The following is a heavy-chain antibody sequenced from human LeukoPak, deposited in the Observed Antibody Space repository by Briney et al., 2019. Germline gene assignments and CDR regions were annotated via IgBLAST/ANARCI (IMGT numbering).Heavy chain of an antibody. V-gene: IGHV4-34*01. J-gene: IGHJ4*02. Sequence: SETLSLTCAVYGGSFSGYYWSWIRQHPGKGLEWIGEINHSGSTNYNPSLKSRVTISVDTSKNQFSLKLSSVTAADTAVYYCARYTVTTRRGIDYWGQGTLVTVSS. D-gene: IGHD4-17*01. CDR3: ARYTVTTRRGIDY. CDR2: INHSGST. CDR1: GGSFSGYY.